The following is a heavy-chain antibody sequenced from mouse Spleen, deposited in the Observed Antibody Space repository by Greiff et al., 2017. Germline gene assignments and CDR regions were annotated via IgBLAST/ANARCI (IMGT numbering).Heavy chain of an antibody. D-gene: IGHD1-1*01. V-gene: IGHV3-6*01. CDR1: GYSITSGYY. CDR2: ISYDGSN. J-gene: IGHJ1*01. CDR3: ARDPFYYYGSSYGYFDV. Sequence: EVKLMESGPGLVKPSQSLSLTCSVTGYSITSGYYWNWIRQFPGNKLEWMGYISYDGSNNYNPSLKNRISITRDTSKNQFFLKLNSVTTEDTATYYCARDPFYYYGSSYGYFDVWGAGTTVTVSS.